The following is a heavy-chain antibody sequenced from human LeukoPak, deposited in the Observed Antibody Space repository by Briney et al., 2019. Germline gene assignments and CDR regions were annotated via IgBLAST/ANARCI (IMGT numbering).Heavy chain of an antibody. CDR2: INPSGGST. J-gene: IGHJ5*01. CDR1: GYTFTSYY. D-gene: IGHD3-22*01. V-gene: IGHV1-46*01. Sequence: ASVKVSFKASGYTFTSYYIHWVRQAPGQGLEWMGRINPSGGSTSYAQKFQGRVTMTRDMSTSTVYMELSSLRSEDTAVYYCTRGAPQSFTYYYDSSGYLQSWGQGTLVTVSS. CDR3: TRGAPQSFTYYYDSSGYLQS.